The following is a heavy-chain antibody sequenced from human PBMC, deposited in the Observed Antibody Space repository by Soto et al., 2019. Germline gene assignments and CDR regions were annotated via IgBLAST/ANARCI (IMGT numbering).Heavy chain of an antibody. V-gene: IGHV1-69*01. CDR3: ARDGSGSRSMASPMDV. Sequence: QVQLVQSGAEVKKPGSSVKVSCKASGDTFSSYAISWVRQAPGQGLEWMGGIIPIFGTANYAQKFQGSVTITADESTSTAYMELSSLRSEDTAVYYCARDGSGSRSMASPMDVWGQGTTVTVSS. CDR1: GDTFSSYA. D-gene: IGHD3-22*01. CDR2: IIPIFGTA. J-gene: IGHJ6*02.